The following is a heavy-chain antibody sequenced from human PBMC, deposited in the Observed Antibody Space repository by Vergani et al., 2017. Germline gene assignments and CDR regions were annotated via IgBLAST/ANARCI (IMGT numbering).Heavy chain of an antibody. Sequence: EVQLVESGGGLVKPGGSLRLSCAASGFTFSSYSMNWVRQAPGKGLEWVSSISSSSSYIYYADSVKGRFTISRDNAKNSLYLKMNSLRAEDTAVYYCARDGGLNYYGSGGYAFDIWGQGTMVTVSS. V-gene: IGHV3-21*01. CDR3: ARDGGLNYYGSGGYAFDI. J-gene: IGHJ3*02. D-gene: IGHD3-10*01. CDR1: GFTFSSYS. CDR2: ISSSSSYI.